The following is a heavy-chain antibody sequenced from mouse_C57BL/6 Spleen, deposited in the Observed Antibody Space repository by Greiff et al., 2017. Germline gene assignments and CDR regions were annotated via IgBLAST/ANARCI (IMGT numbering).Heavy chain of an antibody. CDR1: GYSITSGYY. CDR3: ARAPDYYFDY. J-gene: IGHJ2*01. V-gene: IGHV3-6*01. D-gene: IGHD2-4*01. CDR2: ISYDGSN. Sequence: EVKLMESGPGLVKPSQSLSLTCSVTGYSITSGYYWNWIRQFPGNKLEWMGYISYDGSNNYNPSLKNRISITRDTSKNQFFLKLNSVTTEDTATYYCARAPDYYFDYWGQGTTLTVSS.